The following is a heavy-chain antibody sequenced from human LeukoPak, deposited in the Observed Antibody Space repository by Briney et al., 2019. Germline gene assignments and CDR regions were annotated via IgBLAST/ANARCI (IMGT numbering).Heavy chain of an antibody. CDR3: ARSWNYGGFPNDY. Sequence: GGSLRLSCAASGFTFSDYYMSWIRQAPGKGLEWVSYISSSGSTIYYADPVKGRFTISRDNAKNSLYLQMNSLRAEDTAVYYCARSWNYGGFPNDYWGQGTLVTVSS. J-gene: IGHJ4*02. CDR1: GFTFSDYY. D-gene: IGHD1-7*01. V-gene: IGHV3-11*01. CDR2: ISSSGSTI.